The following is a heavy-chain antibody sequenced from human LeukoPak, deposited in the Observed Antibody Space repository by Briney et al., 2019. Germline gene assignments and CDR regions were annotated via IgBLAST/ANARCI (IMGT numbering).Heavy chain of an antibody. D-gene: IGHD2-15*01. CDR2: INPNSGGT. Sequence: ASVKVSCKASGYTFTGYYMHWVRQAPGQGLEWMGWINPNSGGTNYAQKFQGRVTMTTDTSTSTAYMELRSLRSDDTAVYYCARDCPIPLGCLDAFDIWGQGTMVTVSS. V-gene: IGHV1-2*02. J-gene: IGHJ3*02. CDR1: GYTFTGYY. CDR3: ARDCPIPLGCLDAFDI.